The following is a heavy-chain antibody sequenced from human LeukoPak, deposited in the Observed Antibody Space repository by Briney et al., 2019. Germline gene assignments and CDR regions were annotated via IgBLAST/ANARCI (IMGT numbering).Heavy chain of an antibody. D-gene: IGHD6-19*01. CDR1: GFTFNDYY. CDR3: ARDGQYSSGWHKGGMDV. Sequence: GGSLRLSCAASGFTFNDYYMSWIRQAPGKGLEWVSYISSRSSFTNYADSVKGRFTISRDNAKNSLYLQMNSLRAEDTAVYYCARDGQYSSGWHKGGMDVWGKGTTVTVSS. CDR2: ISSRSSFT. J-gene: IGHJ6*04. V-gene: IGHV3-11*06.